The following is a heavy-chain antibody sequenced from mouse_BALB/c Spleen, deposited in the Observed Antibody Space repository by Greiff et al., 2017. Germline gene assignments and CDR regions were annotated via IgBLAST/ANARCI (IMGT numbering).Heavy chain of an antibody. CDR3: ARLRKGFAY. CDR1: GYTFTSYW. CDR2: INPSNGRT. J-gene: IGHJ3*01. Sequence: QVQLQQPGAELVKPGASVKLSCKASGYTFTSYWMHWVKQRPGQGLEWIGEINPSNGRTNYNEKFKSKATLTVDKSSSTAYMQLSSLTSEDSAVYYCARLRKGFAYWGQRTLVTVSA. V-gene: IGHV1S81*02. D-gene: IGHD1-1*01.